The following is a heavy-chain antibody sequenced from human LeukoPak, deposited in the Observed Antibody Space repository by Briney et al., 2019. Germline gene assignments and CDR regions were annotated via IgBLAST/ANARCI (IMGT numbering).Heavy chain of an antibody. CDR1: GYTFTSYY. CDR2: INPSGGST. J-gene: IGHJ6*02. V-gene: IGHV1-46*01. Sequence: ASVKVSCKASGYTFTSYYMHWVRQAPGQGLEWMGIINPSGGSTSYAQKFQGRVTMTRNTSISTAYMELSSLRSEDTAVYYCARGLGSGYYYYGMDVWGQGTTVTVSS. D-gene: IGHD7-27*01. CDR3: ARGLGSGYYYYGMDV.